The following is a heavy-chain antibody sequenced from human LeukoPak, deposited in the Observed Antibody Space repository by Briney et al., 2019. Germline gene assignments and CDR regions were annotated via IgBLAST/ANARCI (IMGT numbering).Heavy chain of an antibody. CDR1: GYTFTSYY. CDR3: ARGTHDYGDYGPPCYFDY. D-gene: IGHD4-17*01. V-gene: IGHV1-46*01. J-gene: IGHJ4*02. Sequence: ASVKVSCKASGYTFTSYYMHWVRQAPGQGLEWMGIINPSGGSTSYAQKFQGRVTMTRDMSTSTVYMELSSLRSEDTAVYYCARGTHDYGDYGPPCYFDYWGQGTLVTVSS. CDR2: INPSGGST.